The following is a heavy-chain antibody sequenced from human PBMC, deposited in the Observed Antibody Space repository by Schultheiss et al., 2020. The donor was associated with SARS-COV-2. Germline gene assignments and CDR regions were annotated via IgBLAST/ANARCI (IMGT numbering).Heavy chain of an antibody. V-gene: IGHV3-66*01. Sequence: GGSLRLSCGASGFTVRSNYMSWVRQAPGKGLEWVSVIYSGGSTYYADSVKGRFTISRDNSKNTLYLQMNSLRAEDTAVYYCARVAIFGVVIRAHFDYWGQGTLVTVSS. J-gene: IGHJ4*02. CDR3: ARVAIFGVVIRAHFDY. D-gene: IGHD3-3*01. CDR1: GFTVRSNY. CDR2: IYSGGST.